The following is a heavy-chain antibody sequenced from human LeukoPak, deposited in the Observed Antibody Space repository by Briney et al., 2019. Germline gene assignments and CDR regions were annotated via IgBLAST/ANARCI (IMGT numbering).Heavy chain of an antibody. CDR3: ARDTANNERFDY. CDR1: GGSFSGYY. Sequence: SETLSLTCAVYGGSFSGYYWSWIRQPPGKGLEWIGEINHSGSTNYNPSLKSRVTISVDTSKNQFSLKLSSVTAADTAVYYCARDTANNERFDYWGQGTLVTVSS. J-gene: IGHJ4*02. D-gene: IGHD1/OR15-1a*01. CDR2: INHSGST. V-gene: IGHV4-34*01.